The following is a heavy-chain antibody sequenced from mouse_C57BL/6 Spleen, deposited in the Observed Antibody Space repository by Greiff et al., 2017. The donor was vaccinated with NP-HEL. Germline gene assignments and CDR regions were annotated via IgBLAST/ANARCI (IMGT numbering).Heavy chain of an antibody. D-gene: IGHD1-1*01. CDR1: GYAFSSYW. Sequence: QVQLQQSGAELVKPGASVKISCKASGYAFSSYWMNWVKQRPGKGLEWIGEILPGSGSTNYNEKFKGKATFTADTSSNTAYMQLSSLTTEDSAIYYCARWGLFITTNYYAMDYWGQGTSVTVSS. J-gene: IGHJ4*01. CDR3: ARWGLFITTNYYAMDY. V-gene: IGHV1-9*01. CDR2: ILPGSGST.